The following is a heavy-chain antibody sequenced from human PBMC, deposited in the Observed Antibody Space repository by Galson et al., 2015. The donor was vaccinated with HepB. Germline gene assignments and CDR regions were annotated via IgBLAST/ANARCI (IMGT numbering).Heavy chain of an antibody. CDR3: ARRAIDYGDPYYYYGMDV. CDR2: IDPSDSYT. Sequence: QSGAEVKKPGESLRISCKGSGYSFTSYWISWVRQMPGKGLEWMGRIDPSDSYTNYSPSFQGHVTISADKSISTAYLQWSSLKASDTAMYYCARRAIDYGDPYYYYGMDVWGQGTTVTVSS. D-gene: IGHD4-17*01. J-gene: IGHJ6*02. V-gene: IGHV5-10-1*01. CDR1: GYSFTSYW.